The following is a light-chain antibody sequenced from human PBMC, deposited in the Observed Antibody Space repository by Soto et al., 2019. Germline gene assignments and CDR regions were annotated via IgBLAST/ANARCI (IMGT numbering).Light chain of an antibody. CDR1: QSVSNN. V-gene: IGKV3-15*01. Sequence: EIGMTQSPATLSVSPEERVTLSCRASQSVSNNLVWYQQTPGQAPRLLIYGATTRATGIPARFSGSGSGTEFTLTISSLQAEDFAVYYCQQYNNWPPLVTFGQGTRLEIK. J-gene: IGKJ5*01. CDR2: GAT. CDR3: QQYNNWPPLVT.